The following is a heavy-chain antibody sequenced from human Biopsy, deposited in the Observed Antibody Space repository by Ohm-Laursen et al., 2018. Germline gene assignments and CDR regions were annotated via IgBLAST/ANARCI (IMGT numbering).Heavy chain of an antibody. D-gene: IGHD5-12*01. CDR1: GYSFTNDYY. V-gene: IGHV4-38-2*02. J-gene: IGHJ6*02. CDR2: IYYDGIT. Sequence: SDTLSLTCTVSGYSFTNDYYWGWIRQPPGKGLEWIGNIYYDGITYYNPSLKSRVAMSVDTSKNQFSLRLTSVTAADTAVYYCARVAGGYAYYYGMDVWGQGTTVTVSS. CDR3: ARVAGGYAYYYGMDV.